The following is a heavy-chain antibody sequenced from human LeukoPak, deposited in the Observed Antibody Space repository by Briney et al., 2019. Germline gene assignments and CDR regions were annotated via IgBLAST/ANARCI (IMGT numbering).Heavy chain of an antibody. V-gene: IGHV3-7*01. J-gene: IGHJ4*02. Sequence: SGGSLRLSCAASGVTFKNYWMNWVRQAPGKGLEWVANINPDGSQKYYVDSVKGRFTISRDNAKNSLFLQMNSLRVEETAVYYCFTGGGCWGQGTLVTVSS. CDR3: FTGGGC. CDR1: GVTFKNYW. D-gene: IGHD6-25*01. CDR2: INPDGSQK.